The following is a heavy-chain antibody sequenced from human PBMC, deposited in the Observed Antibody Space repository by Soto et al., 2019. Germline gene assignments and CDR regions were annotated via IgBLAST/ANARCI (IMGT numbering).Heavy chain of an antibody. CDR2: ISYDGSNK. D-gene: IGHD1-26*01. CDR3: AKDRPVRARSGSLSS. Sequence: PGGSLRLSCAASGFIFNNYGMHWVRQAPGKGLEWVAVISYDGSNKHYAESVKGRFTISRDNSKNTLYLQMSSLRAEDTAVYYCAKDRPVRARSGSLSSWGQGTLVTVSS. V-gene: IGHV3-30*18. CDR1: GFIFNNYG. J-gene: IGHJ5*02.